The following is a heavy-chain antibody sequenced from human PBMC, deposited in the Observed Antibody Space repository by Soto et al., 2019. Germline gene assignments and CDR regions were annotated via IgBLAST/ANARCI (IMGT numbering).Heavy chain of an antibody. Sequence: GGSLRLSCAASGFTFSYYAMSWVRQAPGKGLEWVSVIYSGGSTYYADSVKGRFTISRDNSKNTLYLQMNSLRAEDTAVYYCARVNSGSSYPYLDYWGQGTLVTVSS. CDR3: ARVNSGSSYPYLDY. J-gene: IGHJ4*02. V-gene: IGHV3-53*01. D-gene: IGHD1-26*01. CDR2: IYSGGST. CDR1: GFTFSYYA.